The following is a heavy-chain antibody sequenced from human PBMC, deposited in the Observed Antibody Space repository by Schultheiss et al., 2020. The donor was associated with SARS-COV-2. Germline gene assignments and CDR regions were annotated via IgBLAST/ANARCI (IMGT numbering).Heavy chain of an antibody. CDR1: GGSISSYY. CDR3: ARDGYDFWSGYEGGWFDP. V-gene: IGHV4-59*12. J-gene: IGHJ5*02. D-gene: IGHD3-3*01. Sequence: SETLSLTCTVSGGSISSYYWSWIRQPPGKGLEWIGYIYYSGSTNYNPSLKSRVTMSVDTSKNQFSLKLSSVTAADTAVYYCARDGYDFWSGYEGGWFDPWGQGTLVTVSS. CDR2: IYYSGST.